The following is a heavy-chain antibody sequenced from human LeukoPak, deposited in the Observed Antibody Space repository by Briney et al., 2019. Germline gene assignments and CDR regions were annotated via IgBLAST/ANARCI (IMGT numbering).Heavy chain of an antibody. J-gene: IGHJ4*02. Sequence: GASVKVSCKASGYTFTGYYMHWVRQAPGQGLEWMGWINPNGGGTNYAQKFQGRVTMTRDTSISTAYMELSRLRSDDTAVYYCARPKYYDSSGYYSHWGQGTLVTVSS. CDR1: GYTFTGYY. CDR2: INPNGGGT. CDR3: ARPKYYDSSGYYSH. V-gene: IGHV1-2*02. D-gene: IGHD3-22*01.